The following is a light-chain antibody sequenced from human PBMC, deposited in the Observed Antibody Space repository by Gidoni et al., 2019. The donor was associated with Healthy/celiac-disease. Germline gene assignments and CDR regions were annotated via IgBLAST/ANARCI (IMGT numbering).Light chain of an antibody. CDR2: WAS. CDR3: QQYYSTPWT. Sequence: DIVMTQSPASLAVSLVERATINCKSSQSVLYSYKNKNYLAWYQQKPGQPPKLLIYWASTRESGVPDRFSGSGSGTDFTLTISSLQAEDVAVYYCQQYYSTPWTFGQGTKVEIK. V-gene: IGKV4-1*01. J-gene: IGKJ1*01. CDR1: QSVLYSYKNKNY.